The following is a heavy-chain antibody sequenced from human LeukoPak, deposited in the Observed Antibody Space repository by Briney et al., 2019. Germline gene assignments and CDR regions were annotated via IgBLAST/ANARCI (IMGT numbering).Heavy chain of an antibody. V-gene: IGHV4-39*01. CDR1: GGSISSSSYY. D-gene: IGHD2-15*01. CDR2: IYYSGST. CDR3: ARQSGGSRY. Sequence: PSESLSLTCTVSGGSISSSSYYWGWIRQPPGKGLEWIGSIYYSGSTYYNPSLKSRVTISVDTSKNQFSLKLSSVTAADTAVYYCARQSGGSRYWGQGTLVTVSS. J-gene: IGHJ4*02.